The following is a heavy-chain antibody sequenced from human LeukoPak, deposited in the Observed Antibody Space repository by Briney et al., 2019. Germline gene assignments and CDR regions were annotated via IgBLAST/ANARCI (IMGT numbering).Heavy chain of an antibody. CDR2: INSDGSST. CDR1: GFTFSSYW. CDR3: ARVAVDIVATTSPIDI. D-gene: IGHD5-12*01. J-gene: IGHJ3*02. Sequence: PGGSLRLSCAASGFTFSSYWMHWVRQAPGKGLVRVTCINSDGSSTSYADSVKGRFTISRDNSKNTLYLQMNSLRAEDTAVYYCARVAVDIVATTSPIDIWGQGTMVTVSS. V-gene: IGHV3-74*01.